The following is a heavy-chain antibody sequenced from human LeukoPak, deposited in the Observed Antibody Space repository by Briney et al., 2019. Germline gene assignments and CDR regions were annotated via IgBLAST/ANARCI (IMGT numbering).Heavy chain of an antibody. CDR1: GGSFSGYY. CDR3: ARGGDSGSFAATSRCWFDP. J-gene: IGHJ5*02. V-gene: IGHV4-34*01. Sequence: PSETLSLTCAVYGGSFSGYYWSWIRQPPGKGLEWIGEMNHSGSTNYNPSLKSRVTISVDTSKNQFSLKLTSATAADTAVYYCARGGDSGSFAATSRCWFDPWGRGTLVTVSS. D-gene: IGHD1-26*01. CDR2: MNHSGST.